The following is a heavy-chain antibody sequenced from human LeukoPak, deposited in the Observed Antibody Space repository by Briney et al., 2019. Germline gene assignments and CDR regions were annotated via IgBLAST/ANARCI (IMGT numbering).Heavy chain of an antibody. Sequence: GSLGLSCASSGFTFSYYSMNWVRQAPGKGLEWVASIGSSSSHIYYADSVKGRFTISRDNSKNSLHLQMNSLRAEDTAVYYCARDQDSSSSGFDYWGQGTLVTVSS. CDR1: GFTFSYYS. D-gene: IGHD6-6*01. J-gene: IGHJ4*02. V-gene: IGHV3-21*01. CDR2: IGSSSSHI. CDR3: ARDQDSSSSGFDY.